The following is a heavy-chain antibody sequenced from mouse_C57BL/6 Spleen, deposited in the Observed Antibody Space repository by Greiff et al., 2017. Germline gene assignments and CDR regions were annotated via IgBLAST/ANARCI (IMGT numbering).Heavy chain of an antibody. V-gene: IGHV1-80*01. CDR1: GYAFSSYW. CDR3: ARMITTVVYFDY. Sequence: VQLQESGAELVKPGASVKISCKASGYAFSSYWMNWVEQRPGKGLEWIGHIYPGDGDTNYNGKFKGKATLTADKSSSTAYMQLSSLTSEYSAVYFCARMITTVVYFDYWGQGTSLTVSS. J-gene: IGHJ2*02. D-gene: IGHD1-1*01. CDR2: IYPGDGDT.